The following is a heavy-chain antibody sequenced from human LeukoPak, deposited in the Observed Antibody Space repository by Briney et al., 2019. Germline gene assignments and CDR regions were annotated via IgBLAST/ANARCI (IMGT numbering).Heavy chain of an antibody. CDR2: INQDGSAK. CDR1: GFTFSDYS. D-gene: IGHD1-26*01. J-gene: IGHJ4*02. CDR3: ARETSGSSRLDY. V-gene: IGHV3-7*01. Sequence: PGGSLRLSCAASGFTFSDYSMSWIRQAPGKGLEWVANINQDGSAKYYVGSVKGRFIISRDNAKNSLYLQMNSLRAEDTAVYYCARETSGSSRLDYWGQGTLVTVSS.